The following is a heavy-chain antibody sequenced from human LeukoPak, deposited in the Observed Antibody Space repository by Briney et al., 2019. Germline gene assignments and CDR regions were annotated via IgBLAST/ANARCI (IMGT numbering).Heavy chain of an antibody. CDR1: GFTFGNYW. Sequence: PGGSLRLSCAASGFTFGNYWMSWVRQAPGKGLEWVANIKQDGSDKYYVDSVTGRFTIPRDNAKNSLYLQMNSLRAEDTAVYYCARWATSFDLWGQGTLVTVSS. D-gene: IGHD6-6*01. J-gene: IGHJ4*02. CDR3: ARWATSFDL. CDR2: IKQDGSDK. V-gene: IGHV3-7*01.